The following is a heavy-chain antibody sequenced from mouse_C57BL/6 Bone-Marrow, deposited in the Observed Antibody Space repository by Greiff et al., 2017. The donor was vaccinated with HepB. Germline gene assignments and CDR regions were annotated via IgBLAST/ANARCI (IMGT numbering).Heavy chain of an antibody. D-gene: IGHD3-3*01. J-gene: IGHJ1*03. V-gene: IGHV1-50*01. CDR2: IDPSDSYT. CDR3: ARRGWEPWYFDV. Sequence: QVQLQQPGAELVKPGASVKLSCKASGYTFTSYWMQWVKQRPGQGLEWIGEIDPSDSYTNYNQKFKGKATLTVDTSSSTAYMQLSSLTSEDSAVYYCARRGWEPWYFDVWGTGTTVTVSS. CDR1: GYTFTSYW.